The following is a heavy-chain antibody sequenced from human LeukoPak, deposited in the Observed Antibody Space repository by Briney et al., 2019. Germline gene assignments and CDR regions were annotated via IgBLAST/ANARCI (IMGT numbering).Heavy chain of an antibody. CDR2: IYSSGST. CDR1: GASISGSGYY. D-gene: IGHD1-26*01. J-gene: IGHJ4*02. Sequence: PSETLSLTCTVSGASISGSGYYWGWIRQPPGKGLEWIGSIYSSGSTYYNASLQSRVTISIETSKNQISLRLNAVTAADTAMYYCAKSGGYGLIDYWGQGTLVTVSS. CDR3: AKSGGYGLIDY. V-gene: IGHV4-39*01.